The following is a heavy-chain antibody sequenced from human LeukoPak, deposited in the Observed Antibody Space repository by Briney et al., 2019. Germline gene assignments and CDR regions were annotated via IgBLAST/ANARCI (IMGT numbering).Heavy chain of an antibody. CDR3: AKTLRGGDWYFDY. CDR1: GFTFSNYA. CDR2: ISPGGGST. Sequence: GGSLRLSCAASGFTFSNYAMSWVRQAPGKGLEWVSTISPGGGSTYYTDSVKGRFTISRDNSKNTLYLQMNSLGAGDTAIYYCAKTLRGGDWYFDYWGQGTLVTVSS. V-gene: IGHV3-23*01. D-gene: IGHD2-21*02. J-gene: IGHJ4*02.